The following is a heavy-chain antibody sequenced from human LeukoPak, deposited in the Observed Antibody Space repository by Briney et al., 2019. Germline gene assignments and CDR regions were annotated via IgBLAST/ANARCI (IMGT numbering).Heavy chain of an antibody. CDR2: THYSGST. D-gene: IGHD2-21*02. CDR3: ARLCQVTTCARFEY. Sequence: PSETLSLTCTVSGGSIINNGYYWGWIRQPPGKGLEWIGITHYSGSTYYNPSLKSRVTISLDTSKNQISLKMESVTAADTATYYCARLCQVTTCARFEYWGQGILVTVAS. V-gene: IGHV4-39*01. CDR1: GGSIINNGYY. J-gene: IGHJ4*02.